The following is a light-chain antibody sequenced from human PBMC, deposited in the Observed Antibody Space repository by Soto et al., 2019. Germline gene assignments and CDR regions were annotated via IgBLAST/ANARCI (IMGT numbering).Light chain of an antibody. J-gene: IGLJ1*01. CDR3: SSYTSSITRV. V-gene: IGLV2-14*01. Sequence: QSALTQPASVSGSPGQSITISCTGTSSDDGGYNYVSWYQQHPGKAPKLMIYEVSNRTSGVSNRFSGSKSGNTASLTISGLQAEDESDYYCSSYTSSITRVFGTGTKGTVL. CDR2: EVS. CDR1: SSDDGGYNY.